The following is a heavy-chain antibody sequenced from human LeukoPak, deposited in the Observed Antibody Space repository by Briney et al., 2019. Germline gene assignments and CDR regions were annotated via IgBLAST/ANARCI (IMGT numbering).Heavy chain of an antibody. CDR3: ARDRISSYNNSPSHSNTLVVKKKTRRDWYLDL. D-gene: IGHD2/OR15-2a*01. V-gene: IGHV6-1*01. J-gene: IGHJ2*01. CDR2: TYYRSKWYN. CDR1: GDSVSSNSAA. Sequence: SQTLSLTCAISGDSVSSNSAAWNWIRQSPSRGLEWLGRTYYRSKWYNDYAVSVKSRITINPDTSKNQFSLQLNSVTPEDTAVYYCARDRISSYNNSPSHSNTLVVKKKTRRDWYLDLWGRGTLVTVSS.